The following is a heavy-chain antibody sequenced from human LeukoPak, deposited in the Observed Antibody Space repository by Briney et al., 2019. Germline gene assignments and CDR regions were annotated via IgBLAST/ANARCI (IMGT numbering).Heavy chain of an antibody. CDR3: ARDDTLWFGELPYSATGVDY. CDR1: GYTFTGYY. V-gene: IGHV1-2*02. CDR2: INPNSGGT. Sequence: GASVKVSCKASGYTFTGYYMHWVRQAPGQGLEWMGWINPNSGGTNYARKFQGRVTMTRDTSISTAYMELSRLRSDDTAVYYCARDDTLWFGELPYSATGVDYWGQGTLVTVSS. D-gene: IGHD3-10*01. J-gene: IGHJ4*02.